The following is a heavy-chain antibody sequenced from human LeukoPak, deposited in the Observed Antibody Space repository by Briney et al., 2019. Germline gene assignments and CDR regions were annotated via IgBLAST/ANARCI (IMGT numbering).Heavy chain of an antibody. V-gene: IGHV5-51*01. CDR2: IYPDDSDT. D-gene: IGHD3-10*01. CDR3: ATNSMFRGIHAFDI. J-gene: IGHJ3*02. CDR1: GYRFNVYW. Sequence: HGESLKISCKGSGYRFNVYWIAWVRQMPGKGLEWMGIIYPDDSDTRYSPSFQGQVTISADKSISTAYLHLSSMEAYYSAMYHSATNSMFRGIHAFDIWGQGTMVTVSS.